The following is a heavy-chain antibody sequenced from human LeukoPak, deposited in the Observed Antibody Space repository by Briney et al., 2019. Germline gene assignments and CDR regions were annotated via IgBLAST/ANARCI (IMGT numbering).Heavy chain of an antibody. CDR3: ARGRDFWSGFFDY. CDR1: GGSFSGYY. V-gene: IGHV4-34*01. CDR2: INHSGST. D-gene: IGHD3-3*01. Sequence: SETLSLTCAVYGGSFSGYYWSWIRQPPGKGLEWIGEINHSGSTNYNPSLKSRVTISVDTSKNQFSLKLSSVTAADTAVYYCARGRDFWSGFFDYWGQGTLVTVSS. J-gene: IGHJ4*02.